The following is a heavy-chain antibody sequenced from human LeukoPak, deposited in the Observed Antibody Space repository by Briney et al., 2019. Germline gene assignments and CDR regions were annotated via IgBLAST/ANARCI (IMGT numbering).Heavy chain of an antibody. J-gene: IGHJ6*03. CDR1: GGTFSSYA. D-gene: IGHD3-22*01. V-gene: IGHV1-69*13. Sequence: EASVKVSCKASGGTFSSYAISWVRQAPGQGLEWMGGIIPIFDIADYAQKFRGRVTITADESTRTAYMELSSPRSEDTAVYYCSRGYYDTSGPHPYNYYMDVWGKGTTVTVSS. CDR3: SRGYYDTSGPHPYNYYMDV. CDR2: IIPIFDIA.